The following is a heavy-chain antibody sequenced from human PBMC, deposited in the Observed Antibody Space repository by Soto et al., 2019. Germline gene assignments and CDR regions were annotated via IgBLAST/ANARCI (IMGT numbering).Heavy chain of an antibody. D-gene: IGHD3-3*01. CDR3: ARECRYYDFWSGYRNWFDP. V-gene: IGHV4-34*01. CDR2: INHSGST. Sequence: SETLSLTCAVYGGSFSCYYWSWIRQPPGKGLEWIGEINHSGSTNYNPSLKSRVTISVDTSKNQFSLKLSSVTAADTAVYYCARECRYYDFWSGYRNWFDPWGQGTLVTVSS. CDR1: GGSFSCYY. J-gene: IGHJ5*02.